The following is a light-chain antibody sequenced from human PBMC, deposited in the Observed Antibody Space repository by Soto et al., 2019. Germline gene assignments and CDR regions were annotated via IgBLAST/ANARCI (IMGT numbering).Light chain of an antibody. V-gene: IGKV1-5*03. CDR2: AAS. J-gene: IGKJ2*01. CDR1: PSVGRR. Sequence: DLQMTQSPSTLSASVGDRVKITCRATPSVGRRLAWYQQKPGKAPKLLVFAASSLDSGAPSRFSGSGSGAAFTLNTTSLQPDDFATEDCHQYNSFSSFGQGTKLEIK. CDR3: HQYNSFSS.